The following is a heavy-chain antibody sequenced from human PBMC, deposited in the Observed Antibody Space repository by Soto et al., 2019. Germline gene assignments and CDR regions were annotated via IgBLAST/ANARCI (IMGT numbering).Heavy chain of an antibody. CDR2: IIPIVGIG. Sequence: QVQLVQSGAEVKKPGSSVKVSCKASGGTFSSYTISWVRQAPGQGLEWMGRIIPIVGIGNHAQKFQGRVPITADKSTSTAYMELSSLRSEDTAVYYCARSLGYCSGGSCDHYYGMDVWGQGTTVTVSS. V-gene: IGHV1-69*02. CDR3: ARSLGYCSGGSCDHYYGMDV. CDR1: GGTFSSYT. D-gene: IGHD2-15*01. J-gene: IGHJ6*02.